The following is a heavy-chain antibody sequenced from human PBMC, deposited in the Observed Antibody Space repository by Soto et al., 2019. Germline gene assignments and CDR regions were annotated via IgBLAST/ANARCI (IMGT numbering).Heavy chain of an antibody. CDR2: INHSGST. CDR1: GGSFSGYY. J-gene: IGHJ5*02. V-gene: IGHV4-34*01. Sequence: SETLSLTCAVYGGSFSGYYWSWIRQPPGKGLEWIGEINHSGSTNYNPSLKSRVTISVDTSKNQFSLKLSSVTAADTAVYYCARGSVRSFAWLPKRNWFDPWGPGTLVTVST. D-gene: IGHD3-9*01. CDR3: ARGSVRSFAWLPKRNWFDP.